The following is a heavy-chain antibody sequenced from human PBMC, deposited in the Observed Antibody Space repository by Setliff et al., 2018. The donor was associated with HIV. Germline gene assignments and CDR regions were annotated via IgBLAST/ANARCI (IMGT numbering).Heavy chain of an antibody. CDR1: GGSFSGYY. D-gene: IGHD6-19*01. CDR2: INHSGGT. J-gene: IGHJ4*02. V-gene: IGHV4-34*01. CDR3: ARDGGSSGWYFVLGYSDY. Sequence: PSETLSLTCAVYGGSFSGYYWSWIRQPPGKGLEWIGEINHSGGTNYNPSLKSRVTISVDTFKNQFSLKLNSVIAADTAMYYCARDGGSSGWYFVLGYSDYWGPGTLVTVSS.